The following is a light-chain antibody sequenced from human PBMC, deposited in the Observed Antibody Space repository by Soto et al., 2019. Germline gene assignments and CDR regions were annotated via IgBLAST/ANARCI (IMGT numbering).Light chain of an antibody. CDR2: GAT. CDR3: QQHNDWPLT. Sequence: EIVMTQSPATLSAPPGERVTLSCRASQSVSNNLAWYQQKPGQAPRLLIYGATATAIGIPARFSGSGSGTEFTLTISSLQSEDFAVYYCQQHNDWPLTFGGGTKVEIK. J-gene: IGKJ4*01. V-gene: IGKV3-15*01. CDR1: QSVSNN.